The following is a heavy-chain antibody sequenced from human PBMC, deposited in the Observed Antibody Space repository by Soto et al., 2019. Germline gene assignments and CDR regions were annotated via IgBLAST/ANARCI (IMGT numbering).Heavy chain of an antibody. CDR1: GFTFSDVW. Sequence: EVQLVESGGGLVKPGGSLRLSCAASGFTFSDVWMTWVRQAPGKGLEWVGRVKSKTDGGTVDYAAPVKGRFIISRDDSSSTVSLQMDRLKIEDTAVYYCMSPSGGGRTVDYWGQGTLVTVSS. V-gene: IGHV3-15*01. J-gene: IGHJ4*02. D-gene: IGHD3-16*01. CDR3: MSPSGGGRTVDY. CDR2: VKSKTDGGTV.